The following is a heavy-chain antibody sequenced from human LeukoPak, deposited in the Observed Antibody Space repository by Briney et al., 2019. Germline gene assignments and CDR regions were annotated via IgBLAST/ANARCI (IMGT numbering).Heavy chain of an antibody. CDR1: GLTFSSYV. V-gene: IGHV3-23*01. Sequence: GGSLRLSCAASGLTFSSYVMSWVRQAPGKGLEWVSTIIGSGRNTYYADSVKGRFTISRDNSKNTLYLQMNSLGAEDTAVYYCAKRHSPGLYYFDYWGQGTLVTVSS. D-gene: IGHD3-3*02. J-gene: IGHJ4*02. CDR2: IIGSGRNT. CDR3: AKRHSPGLYYFDY.